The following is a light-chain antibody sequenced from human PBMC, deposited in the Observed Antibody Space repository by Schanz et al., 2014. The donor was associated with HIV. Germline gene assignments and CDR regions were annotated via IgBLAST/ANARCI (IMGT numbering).Light chain of an antibody. J-gene: IGKJ2*01. V-gene: IGKV1-39*01. CDR1: QNIDNN. CDR2: TAS. Sequence: DIQMTQSPSSLSASVGDRVTVACRASQNIDNNLNWYQQKPGKAPKLLIYTASSLQSGVPSRFSGGGSGTDFTLTISALQPEDFAIYYCQQSYRAPYTFGQGTKLEIK. CDR3: QQSYRAPYT.